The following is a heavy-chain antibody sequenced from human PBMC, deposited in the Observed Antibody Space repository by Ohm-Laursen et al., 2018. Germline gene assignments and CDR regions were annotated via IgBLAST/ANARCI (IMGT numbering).Heavy chain of an antibody. Sequence: GSLRLSCAASGFTFSSDTMSWVRQAPGKGLEWVSSISNNGAGTYYADSVKGRFTISRDNAENLLYLQMDRLRDDDTAVYYCARDRDWAIDYWGQGTLVTVSS. CDR2: ISNNGAGT. J-gene: IGHJ4*02. CDR3: ARDRDWAIDY. V-gene: IGHV3-23*01. D-gene: IGHD3/OR15-3a*01. CDR1: GFTFSSDT.